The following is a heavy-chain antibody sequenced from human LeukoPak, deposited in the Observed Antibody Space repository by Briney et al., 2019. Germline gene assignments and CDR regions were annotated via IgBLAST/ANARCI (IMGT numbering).Heavy chain of an antibody. Sequence: GGSLRLSCAASGFTFSSYSMNWVRQAPGKGLEWVSYISSSSSTIYYADSVKGRFTISRDNAKNSLYLQMNSLRAEDTAAYYCARDPYLTNIVVVTAVMDVWGKGTTVTVSS. J-gene: IGHJ6*03. CDR2: ISSSSSTI. CDR3: ARDPYLTNIVVVTAVMDV. D-gene: IGHD2-21*02. V-gene: IGHV3-48*01. CDR1: GFTFSSYS.